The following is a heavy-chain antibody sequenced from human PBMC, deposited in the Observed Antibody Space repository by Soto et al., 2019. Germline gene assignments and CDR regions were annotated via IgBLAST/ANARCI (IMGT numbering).Heavy chain of an antibody. V-gene: IGHV3-15*01. CDR2: IKSKTDGGTT. CDR3: TTDLIGYDILTGYYTKYYYYYMDV. D-gene: IGHD3-9*01. Sequence: GGSLRLSCAASGFTFSNAWMSWVRQAPGKGLEWVGRIKSKTDGGTTDYAAPVKGRFTISRDDSKNTLYLQMNSLKTEDTAVYYCTTDLIGYDILTGYYTKYYYYYMDVWGKGTTVTVS. CDR1: GFTFSNAW. J-gene: IGHJ6*03.